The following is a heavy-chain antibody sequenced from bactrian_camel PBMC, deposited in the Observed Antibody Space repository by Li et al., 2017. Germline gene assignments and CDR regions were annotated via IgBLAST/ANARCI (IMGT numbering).Heavy chain of an antibody. CDR2: IRRDGGET. CDR1: GHSRGSNC. Sequence: DVQLVESGGGSVQAGGSLRLSCKVSGHSRGSNCVGWYRLPPGRAPAEREGIAAIRRDGGETWYAASVKGRFTISRDGAKNTVYLQMNDLKPEDTAMYYCAANFGPYCSGPYLARRANFLGQGTQVTVS. D-gene: IGHD2*01. V-gene: IGHV3S32*01. J-gene: IGHJ4*01.